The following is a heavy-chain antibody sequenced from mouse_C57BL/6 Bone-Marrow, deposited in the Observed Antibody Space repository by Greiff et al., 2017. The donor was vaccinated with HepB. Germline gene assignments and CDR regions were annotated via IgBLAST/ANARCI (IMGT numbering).Heavy chain of an antibody. J-gene: IGHJ3*01. CDR1: GYTFTSYW. D-gene: IGHD3-3*01. CDR2: IYPSDSET. CDR3: ARWGTAWFAY. Sequence: QVQLQQPGAELVRPGSSVKLSCKASGYTFTSYWMDWVKQRPGQGLEWIGNIYPSDSETHYNQKFKDKATLTVDKSSSTAYMQLSSLTSEDSAVYYCARWGTAWFAYWGQGTLVTVSA. V-gene: IGHV1-61*01.